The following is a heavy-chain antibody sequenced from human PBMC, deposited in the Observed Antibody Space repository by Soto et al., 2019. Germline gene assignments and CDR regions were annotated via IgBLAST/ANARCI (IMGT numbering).Heavy chain of an antibody. Sequence: PSETLSLTCAVYGGSFSGYYWSWIRQPPGKGLEWIGEINHSGSTNYNPSLKSRVTISVDTSKNQFSLKLSSVTAADTAVYYCARRLRDYWGHGTLVTVSS. D-gene: IGHD3-16*01. V-gene: IGHV4-34*01. CDR1: GGSFSGYY. CDR3: ARRLRDY. CDR2: INHSGST. J-gene: IGHJ4*01.